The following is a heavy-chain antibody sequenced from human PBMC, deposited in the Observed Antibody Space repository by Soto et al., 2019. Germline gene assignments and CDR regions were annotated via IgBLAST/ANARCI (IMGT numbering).Heavy chain of an antibody. CDR3: SKDPPGIQLWHTYYSAFDI. CDR1: GFSFSSYA. CDR2: ISGSGGST. V-gene: IGHV3-23*01. J-gene: IGHJ3*02. D-gene: IGHD5-18*01. Sequence: WGCLRLSCAACGFSFSSYAMRWVRQAPGKRLEWVSAISGSGGSTYYADSVKARFTISRHNSKNTLYLQMNNRRTEDTAVYYCSKDPPGIQLWHTYYSAFDIWGQVTMVTV.